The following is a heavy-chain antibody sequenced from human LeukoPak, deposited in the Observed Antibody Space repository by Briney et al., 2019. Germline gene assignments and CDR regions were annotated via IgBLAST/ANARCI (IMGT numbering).Heavy chain of an antibody. D-gene: IGHD3-3*01. V-gene: IGHV4-59*01. CDR3: ARGGRTYYDFWSGFDY. CDR1: GGSISSYY. CDR2: IYYSGST. Sequence: PSETLSLTCTVSGGSISSYYWSWIRQPPGKGLEWIGYIYYSGSTNYNPSLKSRVTISVDTSKNQFSLKLSSVTAADTAVYYCARGGRTYYDFWSGFDYWGQGTLVTVSS. J-gene: IGHJ4*02.